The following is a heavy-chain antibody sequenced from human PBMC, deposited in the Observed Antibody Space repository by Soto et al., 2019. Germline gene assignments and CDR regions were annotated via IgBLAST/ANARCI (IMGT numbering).Heavy chain of an antibody. CDR3: ARDPRRSSWHDYYYYYGMDV. V-gene: IGHV4-4*02. Sequence: SETLPLTCTVSGGSISSSNWWRWVHKHPGKGLEWIGEIYHSGSTNYNPSLKSRVTISVDKSKNQFSLKLSSVTAADTAVYYCARDPRRSSWHDYYYYYGMDVWGQGTTVTVSS. CDR2: IYHSGST. J-gene: IGHJ6*02. D-gene: IGHD6-13*01. CDR1: GGSISSSNW.